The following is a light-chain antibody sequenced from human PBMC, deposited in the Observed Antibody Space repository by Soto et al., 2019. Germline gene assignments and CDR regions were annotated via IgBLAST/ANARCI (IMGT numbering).Light chain of an antibody. Sequence: DIQMTQSPSSLSASVGDRVTITCQASHDISNYVDWYQQKLGKAPKLLIYDASNLEPGVPSRFSGSGSGTKFIFTISSLQPEDIATYYGQQYDTLSFTFGPGTKVDL. V-gene: IGKV1-33*01. CDR3: QQYDTLSFT. CDR1: HDISNY. CDR2: DAS. J-gene: IGKJ3*01.